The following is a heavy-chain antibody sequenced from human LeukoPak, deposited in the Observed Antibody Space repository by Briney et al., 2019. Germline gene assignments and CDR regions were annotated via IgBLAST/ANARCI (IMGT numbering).Heavy chain of an antibody. CDR1: GGTFSSYA. CDR3: ARDLRRYYGSGSYRFDY. V-gene: IGHV1-69*13. D-gene: IGHD3-10*01. J-gene: IGHJ4*02. CDR2: IIPIFGTA. Sequence: SVKVSCKASGGTFSSYAISWVRQAPGQGLEWMGGIIPIFGTANYAQKFQGRVTITADESTSTAYMELRSLRSDDTAVYYCARDLRRYYGSGSYRFDYWGQGTLVTVSS.